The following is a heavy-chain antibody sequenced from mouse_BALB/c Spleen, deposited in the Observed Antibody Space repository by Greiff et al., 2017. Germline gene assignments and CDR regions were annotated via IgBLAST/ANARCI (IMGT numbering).Heavy chain of an antibody. Sequence: EVQVVESGGGLVKPGGSLKLSCAASGFTFSSYAMSWVRQTPEKRLEWVASISSGGSTYYPDSVKGRFTISRDNARNILYLQMSSLRSEDTAMYYCARARDYYGYVAYWGQGTLVTVSA. D-gene: IGHD1-2*01. CDR2: ISSGGST. J-gene: IGHJ3*01. V-gene: IGHV5-6-5*01. CDR3: ARARDYYGYVAY. CDR1: GFTFSSYA.